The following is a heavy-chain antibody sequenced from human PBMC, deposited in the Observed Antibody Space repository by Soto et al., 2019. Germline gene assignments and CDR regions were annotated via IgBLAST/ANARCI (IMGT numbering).Heavy chain of an antibody. CDR3: ARHLYDYVWGSYRH. D-gene: IGHD3-16*02. V-gene: IGHV1-69*13. CDR2: IIPVFGTP. J-gene: IGHJ4*02. CDR1: GYIFKNYA. Sequence: SLRVSCKSSGYIFKNYAVTWLRQAPGQGLEWMGGIIPVFGTPGYSQKFRGRVTITADESTSTVYMELRSLTSEDTAVYYCARHLYDYVWGSYRHWGQGTLVTVSS.